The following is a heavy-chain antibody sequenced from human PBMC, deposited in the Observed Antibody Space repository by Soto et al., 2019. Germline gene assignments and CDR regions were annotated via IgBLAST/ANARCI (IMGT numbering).Heavy chain of an antibody. V-gene: IGHV5-51*01. CDR3: ARLNDDSSCYYGWFDP. CDR1: GYSFTSYW. J-gene: IGHJ5*02. CDR2: IYPGDSDT. D-gene: IGHD3-22*01. Sequence: GESLKISCKGSGYSFTSYWIGWVRQMPGKGLEWMGIIYPGDSDTRYSPSFQGQVTISADKTISTAYLQWSSLKASDTAIYYCARLNDDSSCYYGWFDPWGQGTLVTVSS.